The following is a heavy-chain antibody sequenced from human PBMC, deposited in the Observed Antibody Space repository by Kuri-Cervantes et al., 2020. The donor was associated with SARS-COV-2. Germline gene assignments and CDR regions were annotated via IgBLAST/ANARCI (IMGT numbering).Heavy chain of an antibody. V-gene: IGHV3-69-1*01. Sequence: GGSLRLSCAASGFTFSDYYMSWIRQAPGKGLEWVSYISSSSTIYYADSVKGRFTISRDNAKNSLYLQMNSLRAEDTAVYYCAVSRGSGRTPPGYWGQGTLVTVSS. CDR2: ISSSSTI. CDR3: AVSRGSGRTPPGY. D-gene: IGHD3-10*01. CDR1: GFTFSDYY. J-gene: IGHJ4*02.